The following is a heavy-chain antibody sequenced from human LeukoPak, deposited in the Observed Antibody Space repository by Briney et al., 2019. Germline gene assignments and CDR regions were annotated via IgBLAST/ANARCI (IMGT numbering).Heavy chain of an antibody. Sequence: ASVKVSCKASGYTFSGYYIHWVRQATGQGLEWMGWMNPNSGNTGYAQKFQGRVTITRNTSISTAYMELSSLRSEDTAVYYCARRFGELLSHAFDIWGQGTMVTVSS. CDR1: GYTFSGYY. J-gene: IGHJ3*02. D-gene: IGHD3-10*01. V-gene: IGHV1-8*03. CDR2: MNPNSGNT. CDR3: ARRFGELLSHAFDI.